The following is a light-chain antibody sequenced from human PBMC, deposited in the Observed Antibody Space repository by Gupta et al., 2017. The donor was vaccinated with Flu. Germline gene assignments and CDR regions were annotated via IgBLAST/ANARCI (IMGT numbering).Light chain of an antibody. J-gene: IGKJ4*01. CDR1: QSISNN. CDR2: GAS. Sequence: DIQLTHSPSSLSASLGDRVTITCRARQSISNNAHWYQQQPGTAPKLLIYGASRLQSGVPLRFSGSGSGTAFTLTIIRLQPEDFAPYYSQETDSPPLTFSGGTKVQIK. CDR3: QETDSPPLT. V-gene: IGKV1-39*01.